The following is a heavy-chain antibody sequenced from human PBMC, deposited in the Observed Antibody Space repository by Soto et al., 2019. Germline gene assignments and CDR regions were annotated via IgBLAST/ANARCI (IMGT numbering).Heavy chain of an antibody. Sequence: QVQLQESGPGLVKPSETLSLTCTVSGGSVSSGSYYWSWIRQPPGKGLEWIGYIYYSGSTNYNPSLKGRATLSADTSKNQISLTLIFVTAAGEDVEDCARGYSISWYSGFDPWGQGTLVTVSS. D-gene: IGHD6-13*01. CDR1: GGSVSSGSYY. CDR2: IYYSGST. J-gene: IGHJ5*02. V-gene: IGHV4-61*01. CDR3: ARGYSISWYSGFDP.